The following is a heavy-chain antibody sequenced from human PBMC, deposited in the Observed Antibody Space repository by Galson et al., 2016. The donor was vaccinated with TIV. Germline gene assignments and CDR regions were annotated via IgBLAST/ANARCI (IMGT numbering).Heavy chain of an antibody. CDR3: AKEEGYGSGTYALDQ. Sequence: SLRLSCAASGFMFNDYGMHWVRQAPGMGLEWVSSISWNSGRVGYADSVEGRFTISRDNAKTSLYLQMNSLRVEDTAYYYCAKEEGYGSGTYALDQWGQGTLVTVSS. CDR2: ISWNSGRV. J-gene: IGHJ1*01. CDR1: GFMFNDYG. D-gene: IGHD3-10*01. V-gene: IGHV3-9*01.